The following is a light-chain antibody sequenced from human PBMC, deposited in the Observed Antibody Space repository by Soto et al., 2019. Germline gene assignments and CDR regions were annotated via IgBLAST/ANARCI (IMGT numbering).Light chain of an antibody. CDR1: QSVSSY. CDR2: DAS. Sequence: EIVLTQSPATLSFSQGERATLSCRASQSVSSYLAWYQQKPGQAPRLLIYDASNRATGIPARFSGSGSGTDFTLTFSSLEPDDFSVYYCQQLSNWTWTFDQGTKVEIK. J-gene: IGKJ1*01. CDR3: QQLSNWTWT. V-gene: IGKV3-11*01.